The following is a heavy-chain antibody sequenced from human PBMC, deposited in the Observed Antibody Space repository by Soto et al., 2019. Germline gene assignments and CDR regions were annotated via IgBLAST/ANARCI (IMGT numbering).Heavy chain of an antibody. CDR2: ISYSGST. V-gene: IGHV4-59*08. CDR1: GGSISSYY. Sequence: QVQLQESGPGLVKPSETLSLTCTVSGGSISSYYWSWIRQPPGKGLEWIGYISYSGSTNYNPSLKSGATPSLDTPKIQFSLKLISVTAADTAVYYCARMEIIITFGGVIAPDAFDIWGQGTMVTVSS. CDR3: ARMEIIITFGGVIAPDAFDI. J-gene: IGHJ3*02. D-gene: IGHD3-16*02.